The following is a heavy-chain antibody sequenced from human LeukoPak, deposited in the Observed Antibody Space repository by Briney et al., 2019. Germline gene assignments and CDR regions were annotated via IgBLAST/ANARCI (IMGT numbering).Heavy chain of an antibody. CDR1: GFTLSDYA. V-gene: IGHV3-23*03. CDR3: TRQVPLNYDGSGYSEDY. CDR2: VTSSSRGK. Sequence: GGSLRLSCAASGFTLSDYAINWVRQVPGKGLEWVSGVTSSSRGKKYADSVRGRFTISRADSKNTAYLQMNSLKTEDTAVYYCTRQVPLNYDGSGYSEDYWGQGTLVTVSS. D-gene: IGHD3-22*01. J-gene: IGHJ4*02.